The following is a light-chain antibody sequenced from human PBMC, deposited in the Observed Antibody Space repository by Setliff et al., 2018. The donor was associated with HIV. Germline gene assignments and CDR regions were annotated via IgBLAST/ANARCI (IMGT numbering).Light chain of an antibody. CDR3: SSFTISTTWV. V-gene: IGLV2-14*03. Sequence: QSALTQSASVSGSPGQSITISCSGTSSDIAAYNLVSWYQQHPGKAPKLMISDVSSRPSGVSNRFSGSKSGSTASLTISGLQPEDEADYYCSSFTISTTWVFGGGTKVTVL. CDR2: DVS. CDR1: SSDIAAYNL. J-gene: IGLJ3*02.